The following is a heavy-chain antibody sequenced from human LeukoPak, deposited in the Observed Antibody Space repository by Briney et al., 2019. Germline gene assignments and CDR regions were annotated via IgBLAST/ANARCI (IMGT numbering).Heavy chain of an antibody. CDR1: SGSISSSSYY. CDR2: IYYSGST. V-gene: IGHV4-39*01. Sequence: SETLSLTCTVSSGSISSSSYYWGWIRQPPGQGLEWIGTIYYSGSTYYNPSLKSRVTISVDTSKNQFSLKPSSVTAADTAVYYCARHQHSGSYYVGAFDIWGQGTMVTVSS. CDR3: ARHQHSGSYYVGAFDI. D-gene: IGHD1-26*01. J-gene: IGHJ3*02.